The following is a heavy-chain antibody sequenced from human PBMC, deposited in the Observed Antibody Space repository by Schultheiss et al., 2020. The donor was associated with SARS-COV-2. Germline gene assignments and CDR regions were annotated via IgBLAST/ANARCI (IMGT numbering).Heavy chain of an antibody. V-gene: IGHV4-30-4*01. J-gene: IGHJ5*02. Sequence: SQTLSLTCTVSGGSISSGDYYWSWIRQPPGKGLEWIGYIYYSGSTYYNPSLKSRVTISVDTSKNQFSLKLSSVTAADTAVYYCARQPSFRMIVVVITYNWFDPWGQGTRVTVSS. CDR3: ARQPSFRMIVVVITYNWFDP. D-gene: IGHD3-22*01. CDR1: GGSISSGDYY. CDR2: IYYSGST.